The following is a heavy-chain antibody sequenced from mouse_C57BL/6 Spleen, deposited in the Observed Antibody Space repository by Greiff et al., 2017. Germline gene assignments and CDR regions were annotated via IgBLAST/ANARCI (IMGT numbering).Heavy chain of an antibody. V-gene: IGHV1-82*01. Sequence: VQLQQSGPELVKPGASVKISCKASGYAFSSSWMNWVKQRPGKGLEWIGRIYPGDGDTNYNGKFKGKATLTADKSSSTAYMQLSSLTSEDSAVYFCARDSGGFAYWGQGTLVIVSA. CDR1: GYAFSSSW. D-gene: IGHD3-1*01. CDR2: IYPGDGDT. CDR3: ARDSGGFAY. J-gene: IGHJ3*01.